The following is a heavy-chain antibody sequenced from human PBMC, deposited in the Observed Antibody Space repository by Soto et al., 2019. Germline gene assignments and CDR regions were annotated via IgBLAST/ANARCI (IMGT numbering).Heavy chain of an antibody. CDR1: GFTFSNFG. CDR2: IWYDGSDI. CDR3: ARDAYDRSGYYTPALVDY. J-gene: IGHJ4*02. Sequence: QVQLVESGGGVVQPGRSLRLSCAASGFTFSNFGMHSVRQAPGKGLEWVAIIWYDGSDIHYGDSVKGRFTISRDNSNNTLYLQMDSLRAEDTAVYYCARDAYDRSGYYTPALVDYWGQGTLVTVSS. V-gene: IGHV3-33*01. D-gene: IGHD3-22*01.